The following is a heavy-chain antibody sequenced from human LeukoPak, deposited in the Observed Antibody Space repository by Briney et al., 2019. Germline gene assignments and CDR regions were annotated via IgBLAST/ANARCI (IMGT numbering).Heavy chain of an antibody. J-gene: IGHJ4*02. CDR1: GGTFSSYA. V-gene: IGHV1-8*02. D-gene: IGHD2-15*01. CDR2: MNPNSGNT. CDR3: ARGQLLRCSGGSCYFDY. Sequence: GAPVKVSCKASGGTFSSYAISWVRQATGQGLEWMGWMNPNSGNTGYAQKLQGRVTMTRNTSISTAYMELSSLRSEDTAVYYCARGQLLRCSGGSCYFDYWGQGTLVTVSS.